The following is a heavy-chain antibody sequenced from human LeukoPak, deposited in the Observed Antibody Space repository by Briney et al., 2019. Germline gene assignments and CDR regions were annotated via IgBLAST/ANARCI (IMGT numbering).Heavy chain of an antibody. CDR2: IYYSGST. CDR1: GGSISSYY. V-gene: IGHV4-59*08. D-gene: IGHD3-16*02. Sequence: PSETLSLTCTVSGGSISSYYWSWIRQPPGKGLEWIGYIYYSGSTNYNPSLKSRVTISVDTSKNPFSLKLSSVTAADTAVYYCARLFPSYDYVWGSYRINAFDIWGQGTMVTVSS. J-gene: IGHJ3*02. CDR3: ARLFPSYDYVWGSYRINAFDI.